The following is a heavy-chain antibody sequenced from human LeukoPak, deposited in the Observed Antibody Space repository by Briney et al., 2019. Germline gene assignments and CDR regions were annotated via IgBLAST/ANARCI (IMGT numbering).Heavy chain of an antibody. CDR2: IHYRGDT. CDR1: GDSISGYF. J-gene: IGHJ4*02. Sequence: SETLSITCTVSGDSISGYFWTWIRQPPGKGLEWIGYIHYRGDTNYNPSLKSRVTISVDTSKNQFSLKLSSVTAADTAVYYCARDGYSSSSFDYWGQGTLVTVSS. V-gene: IGHV4-59*12. D-gene: IGHD6-13*01. CDR3: ARDGYSSSSFDY.